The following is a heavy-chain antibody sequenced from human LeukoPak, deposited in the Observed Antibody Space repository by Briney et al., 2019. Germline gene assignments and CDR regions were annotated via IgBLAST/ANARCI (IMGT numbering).Heavy chain of an antibody. J-gene: IGHJ3*02. D-gene: IGHD6-13*01. Sequence: GGSLRLSCAASGFTFDDYAMHWVRQAPGKGLEGVSGISWNSGSIGYADSVKGRFTISRDNAKNSLYLQMNSLRAEDTALYYCAKDKGTAAAGTGGDAFDI. CDR3: AKDKGTAAAGTGGDAFDI. V-gene: IGHV3-9*01. CDR2: ISWNSGSI. CDR1: GFTFDDYA.